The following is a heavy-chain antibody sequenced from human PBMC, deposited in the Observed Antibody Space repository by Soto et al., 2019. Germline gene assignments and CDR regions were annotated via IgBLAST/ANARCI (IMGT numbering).Heavy chain of an antibody. CDR1: GYTFTNYG. V-gene: IGHV1-18*01. J-gene: IGHJ4*02. CDR2: ISPYNFNT. D-gene: IGHD3-10*01. Sequence: QVQLVQSGAEVKKPGASVKVSCKASGYTFTNYGVTWVRQAPGQGLEWMGWISPYNFNTNYAQKLQGRITLDTDTTTSTAYMDVRSRRSDDTAVYYCARDPVIRGVNTMGIDYWCQGTLVTVSS. CDR3: ARDPVIRGVNTMGIDY.